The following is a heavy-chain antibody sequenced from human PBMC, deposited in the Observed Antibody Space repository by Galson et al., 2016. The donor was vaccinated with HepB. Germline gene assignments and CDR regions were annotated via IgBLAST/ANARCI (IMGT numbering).Heavy chain of an antibody. CDR2: IGNSGNVI. J-gene: IGHJ4*02. V-gene: IGHV3-11*01. CDR1: GFTFSDYY. CDR3: ARDFGDYDIRRIDF. Sequence: SLRLSCAASGFTFSDYYMTWIRQAPGKGLERVSYIGNSGNVIYYADSVKGRFTIPRDNAKKSLSLQMNSLRVEDTAVYFGARDFGDYDIRRIDFWGQGTLVTVSS. D-gene: IGHD4-17*01.